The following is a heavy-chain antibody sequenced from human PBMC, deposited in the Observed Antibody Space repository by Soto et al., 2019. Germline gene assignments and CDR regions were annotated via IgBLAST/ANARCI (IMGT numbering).Heavy chain of an antibody. V-gene: IGHV4-31*03. CDR1: GGSISSGGYY. CDR3: ARAGVEPNWFDP. J-gene: IGHJ5*02. Sequence: SETLALTCTVSGGSISSGGYYWSWIRQHPGKGLECVGYIYYSGSTYYNPSLKSRVTISVDTSKNQFSLKLSSVTAADTAVYYCARAGVEPNWFDPCGQGTMGSVSS. CDR2: IYYSGST.